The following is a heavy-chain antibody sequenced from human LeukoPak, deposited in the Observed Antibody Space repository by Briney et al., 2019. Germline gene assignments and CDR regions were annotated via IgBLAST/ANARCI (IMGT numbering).Heavy chain of an antibody. CDR1: GGSFSGYY. V-gene: IGHV4-34*01. Sequence: SETLSLTCAVYGGSFSGYYWSWIRQPPGKGLEWIGEINHSGSTNYNPSLKSRVTISVDTSKNQFSLKLSSVTAADTAVYYCARGCIVVVTAIPDWWFDPWGQGTLVTVSS. CDR2: INHSGST. CDR3: ARGCIVVVTAIPDWWFDP. J-gene: IGHJ5*02. D-gene: IGHD2-21*02.